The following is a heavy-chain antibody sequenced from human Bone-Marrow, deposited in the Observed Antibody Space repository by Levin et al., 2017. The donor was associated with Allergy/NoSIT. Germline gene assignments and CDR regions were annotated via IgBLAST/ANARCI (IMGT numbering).Heavy chain of an antibody. CDR2: ISYDGSNK. CDR3: AREEGKWFGELLKIPPPRYYYGMDV. V-gene: IGHV3-30-3*01. J-gene: IGHJ6*02. Sequence: GESLKISCAASGFTFSSYAMHWVRQAPGKGLEWVAVISYDGSNKYYADSVKGRFTISRDNSKNTLYLQMNSLRAEDTAVYYCAREEGKWFGELLKIPPPRYYYGMDVWGQGTTVTVSS. CDR1: GFTFSSYA. D-gene: IGHD3-10*01.